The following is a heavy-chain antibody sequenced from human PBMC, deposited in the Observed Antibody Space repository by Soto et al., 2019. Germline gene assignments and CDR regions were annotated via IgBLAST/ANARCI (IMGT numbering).Heavy chain of an antibody. CDR2: IKTKGEGGPT. Sequence: EVQLVESGGGFIQPGGSLRLSCAASGLPISNAWMNWVRQAPGKGLEWVGRIKTKGEGGPTDYAAAVKGRFTVSRDDSKNTLHLQMNSLKTEDTAVYYCTTGSVEGVWGQGTTVTVS. D-gene: IGHD2-15*01. J-gene: IGHJ6*02. V-gene: IGHV3-15*07. CDR1: GLPISNAW. CDR3: TTGSVEGV.